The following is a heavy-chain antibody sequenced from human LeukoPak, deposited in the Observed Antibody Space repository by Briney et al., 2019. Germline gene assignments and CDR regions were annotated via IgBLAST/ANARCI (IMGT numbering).Heavy chain of an antibody. V-gene: IGHV3-64*01. CDR1: GFTFSSYA. Sequence: GGSLRLSCAASGFTFSSYAMHWVRQAPGKGLEYVSAISSNGGSTYYANSVKGRFTISRDNSKNTLYLQMGSLRAEDMAVYYCARVASEVVPAAMYYFDYWGQGTLVTVSS. CDR3: ARVASEVVPAAMYYFDY. J-gene: IGHJ4*02. CDR2: ISSNGGST. D-gene: IGHD2-2*01.